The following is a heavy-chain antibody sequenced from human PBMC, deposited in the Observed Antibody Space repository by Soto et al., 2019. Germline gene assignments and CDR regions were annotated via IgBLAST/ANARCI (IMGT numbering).Heavy chain of an antibody. CDR1: GFTFSSYA. J-gene: IGHJ5*02. D-gene: IGHD1-20*01. CDR3: ARGITGTTGWFDP. Sequence: QVQLVESGGGVVQPGRSLSLSCAASGFTFSSYAMHWVRQAPGKGLEWVAVISYDGSNNYYADSVKGRFTISRDNSKNTLYLQMNSLRAEDTAVYYCARGITGTTGWFDPWCHGTLVTVSS. V-gene: IGHV3-30-3*01. CDR2: ISYDGSNN.